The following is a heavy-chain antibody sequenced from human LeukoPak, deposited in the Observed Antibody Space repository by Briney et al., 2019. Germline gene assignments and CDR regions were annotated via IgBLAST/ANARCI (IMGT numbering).Heavy chain of an antibody. Sequence: GGSLRLYCAASGFTVSSNYMSWVRQAPGKGLEWVSVIYSGGSTYYADSVKGRFTISRDNSKNTLYLQMNSLRAEDTAVYYCARVGYYGGNIWFDPWGQGTLVTVSS. J-gene: IGHJ5*02. CDR2: IYSGGST. D-gene: IGHD4-23*01. CDR3: ARVGYYGGNIWFDP. CDR1: GFTVSSNY. V-gene: IGHV3-53*01.